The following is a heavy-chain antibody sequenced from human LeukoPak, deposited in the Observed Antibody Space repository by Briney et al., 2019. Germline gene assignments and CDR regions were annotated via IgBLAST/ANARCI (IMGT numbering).Heavy chain of an antibody. CDR1: GFTFSSYW. J-gene: IGHJ4*02. D-gene: IGHD3-10*01. CDR2: IKSDGSDT. V-gene: IGHV3-74*03. CDR3: VNYGWGRPA. Sequence: GGSLRLSCAASGFTFSSYWMHWVRQAPGKGLVWVSRIKSDGSDTAYADSVKGRFTISRDNAKNMLYLQMNSLRAEDTAVYYCVNYGWGRPAWGQGTLVTVSS.